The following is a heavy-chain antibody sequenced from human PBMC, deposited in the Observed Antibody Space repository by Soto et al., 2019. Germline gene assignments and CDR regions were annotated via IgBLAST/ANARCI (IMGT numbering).Heavy chain of an antibody. J-gene: IGHJ5*02. V-gene: IGHV1-69*06. D-gene: IGHD3-22*01. CDR3: ARDRTDSGYYTNWLDP. CDR2: IIPIFGTI. Sequence: ASVKVSCKASGGTFGSDAITWVRQGPGQGLEWVGRIIPIFGTINYAQNLQGRVTISADKSTLTSYMELHSLTSDDTALYYCARDRTDSGYYTNWLDPWGQGTQVTVSS. CDR1: GGTFGSDA.